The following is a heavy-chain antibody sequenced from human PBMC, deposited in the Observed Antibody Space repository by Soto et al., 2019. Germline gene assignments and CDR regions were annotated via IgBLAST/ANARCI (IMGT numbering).Heavy chain of an antibody. J-gene: IGHJ4*02. D-gene: IGHD6-19*01. CDR2: IYNSVIT. CDR3: ARGWDANS. V-gene: IGHV4-61*01. CDR1: GASVSRGNQY. Sequence: SETLYPTCTVSGASVSRGNQYWSWLRQPPGKRLEWIGFIYNSVITNYSPSLKSRVSISADTSRNQFSLKMSSVTAADTAVYYCARGWDANSWGQGALVTVS.